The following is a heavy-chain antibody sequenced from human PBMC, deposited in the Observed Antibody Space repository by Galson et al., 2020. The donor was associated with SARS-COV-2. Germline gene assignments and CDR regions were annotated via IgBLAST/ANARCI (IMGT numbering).Heavy chain of an antibody. D-gene: IGHD3-10*01. CDR3: ARDATPITMVRGVITHYEYYYGMDV. CDR2: ISSSSGTI. CDR1: GVTFSTYN. J-gene: IGHJ6*02. V-gene: IGHV3-48*02. Sequence: GESLKISCVASGVTFSTYNMNWVRHAPGQGLEWLSYISSSSGTIHYADSVRGRFTISRDNANNSLYLQMKSLRDEDTAVYYCARDATPITMVRGVITHYEYYYGMDVWGQGTTVTVSS.